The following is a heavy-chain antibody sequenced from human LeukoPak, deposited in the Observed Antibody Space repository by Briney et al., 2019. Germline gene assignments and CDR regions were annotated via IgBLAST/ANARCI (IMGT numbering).Heavy chain of an antibody. D-gene: IGHD5-12*01. J-gene: IGHJ3*02. CDR2: INPKSGGT. CDR3: ARDFLRFGSITAFDI. V-gene: IGHV1-2*02. CDR1: GYTFTGYY. Sequence: ASVKVSCKASGYTFTGYYMHWVRQAPGQGLEWMGWINPKSGGTKYAQKFQGRVTMTGDMSASTVYMELSSLRSEDTAVYYCARDFLRFGSITAFDIWGQGTMVTVSS.